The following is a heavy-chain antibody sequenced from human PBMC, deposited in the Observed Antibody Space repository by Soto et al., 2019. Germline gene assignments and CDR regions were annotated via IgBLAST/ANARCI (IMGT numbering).Heavy chain of an antibody. CDR3: ARRLYGDYAY. CDR2: ISTYNGNT. CDR1: GYSFTTSG. V-gene: IGHV1-18*01. D-gene: IGHD4-17*01. Sequence: QAQLVQSGAEVKEPGASVKVSCKASGYSFTTSGITWVRQATGQGLEWMGWISTYNGNTNYAQKLQDRVTLTTDTPTSTAYMELRRLRSDDTAVYYCARRLYGDYAYWGKGPLVTVSS. J-gene: IGHJ4*02.